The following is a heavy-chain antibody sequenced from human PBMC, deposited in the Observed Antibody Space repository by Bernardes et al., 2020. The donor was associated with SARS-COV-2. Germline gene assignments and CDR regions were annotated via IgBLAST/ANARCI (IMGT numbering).Heavy chain of an antibody. CDR1: GGSISSYY. Sequence: SETLSLTCTVSGGSISSYYWSWIRQPPGKGLEWIGYIHYSGSTNYNPSLKSRVTISVDTSKNQFSLKLSSVTAADTAVYYCARRSIAARFYYYYYMDVWGKGTTVTVSS. D-gene: IGHD6-6*01. CDR3: ARRSIAARFYYYYYMDV. CDR2: IHYSGST. V-gene: IGHV4-59*08. J-gene: IGHJ6*03.